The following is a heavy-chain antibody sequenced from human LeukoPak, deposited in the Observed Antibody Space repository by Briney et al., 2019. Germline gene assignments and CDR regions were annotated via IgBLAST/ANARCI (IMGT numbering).Heavy chain of an antibody. CDR2: IYYSGST. J-gene: IGHJ4*02. D-gene: IGHD2-15*01. V-gene: IGHV4-59*01. CDR3: ARGDCSGGSCYTGAHDY. Sequence: SETLPLTCTVSGGSISSYYWSWIRQPPGKGLEWIGYIYYSGSTNYSPSLKSRVTISVDTSKNQFSLKVSSVTAADTAVYYCARGDCSGGSCYTGAHDYWGQGTLVTVSS. CDR1: GGSISSYY.